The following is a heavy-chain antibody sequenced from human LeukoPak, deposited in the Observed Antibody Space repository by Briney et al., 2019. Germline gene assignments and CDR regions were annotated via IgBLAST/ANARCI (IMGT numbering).Heavy chain of an antibody. CDR3: ARFLRATLGKY. J-gene: IGHJ4*02. CDR2: ISGSSSYM. D-gene: IGHD1-26*01. V-gene: IGHV3-21*06. Sequence: PGGSLRLSWAASGFTFSSFSMNWVRQTPAKGLEWVSSISGSSSYMSYADSVKGRFTISRDNAKNSLYLQMNSLRAEDTAVYYCARFLRATLGKYWGQGILVTVSS. CDR1: GFTFSSFS.